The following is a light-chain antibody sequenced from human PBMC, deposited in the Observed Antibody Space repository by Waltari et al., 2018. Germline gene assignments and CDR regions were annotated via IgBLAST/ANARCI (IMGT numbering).Light chain of an antibody. Sequence: SVLTQPPSASGTPGQRVAASCSGSTSTIGSSYVYWYQQLPGTAPKLLIFKSNQRPSGVPDRFSGSKSGTSASLAISGLHSEDEGVYFCAAWDDRLSAVVFGGGTQLTVL. V-gene: IGLV1-47*01. CDR3: AAWDDRLSAVV. CDR2: KSN. J-gene: IGLJ2*01. CDR1: TSTIGSSY.